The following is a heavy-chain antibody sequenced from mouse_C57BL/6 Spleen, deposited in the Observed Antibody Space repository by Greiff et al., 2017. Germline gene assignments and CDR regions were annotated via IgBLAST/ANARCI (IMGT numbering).Heavy chain of an antibody. Sequence: VQLQQSGAELVRPGASVTLSCKASGYTFTDYEMHWVKQTPVHGLEWIGAIDPETGGTAYNQKFKGKAILTADKSSSTAYMELRSLTSEDSAVYYCTRAGNYGSSYRWFAYWGQGTLVTVSA. CDR1: GYTFTDYE. CDR2: IDPETGGT. V-gene: IGHV1-15*01. CDR3: TRAGNYGSSYRWFAY. J-gene: IGHJ3*01. D-gene: IGHD1-1*01.